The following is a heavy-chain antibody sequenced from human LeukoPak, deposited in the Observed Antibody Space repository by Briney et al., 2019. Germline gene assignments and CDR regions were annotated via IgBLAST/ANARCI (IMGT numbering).Heavy chain of an antibody. J-gene: IGHJ4*02. CDR3: ARDSPIARHFDY. Sequence: PGGSLRLSCAASGFTFSSYSMNWVRQAPGKGLEWVSSISSSSSYIYYADSVKGRFTISRDNAKNSLYLQMNSLRAEDTAVYYCARDSPIARHFDYWCQGTLVTVSS. D-gene: IGHD6-13*01. CDR2: ISSSSSYI. V-gene: IGHV3-21*01. CDR1: GFTFSSYS.